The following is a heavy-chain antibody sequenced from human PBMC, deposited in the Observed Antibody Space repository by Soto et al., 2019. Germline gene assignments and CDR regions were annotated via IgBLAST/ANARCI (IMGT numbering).Heavy chain of an antibody. CDR3: AREGPRPYYYYGMDV. Sequence: QVQLVQSGAEVKKPGASVKVSCKSSGYTFSMSGISWVRQAPGQGLEWMGWISGYNGKTNYEQKFQDRVTMTTETSPNMAYMELRGLRSDDTAVYYCAREGPRPYYYYGMDVWGQGTTVTVSS. CDR1: GYTFSMSG. V-gene: IGHV1-18*01. J-gene: IGHJ6*02. CDR2: ISGYNGKT.